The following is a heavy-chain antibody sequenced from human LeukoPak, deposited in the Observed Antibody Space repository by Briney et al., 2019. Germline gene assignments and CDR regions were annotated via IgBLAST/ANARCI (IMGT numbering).Heavy chain of an antibody. D-gene: IGHD3-10*01. CDR1: GFTFSSYT. CDR3: AKISAGYYGSGIDY. Sequence: GRSLRLSCAASGFTFSSYTMDWVRQAPGKGLEWLAVVSYDGSNKYYADSVKGRFTISRDNSNNTLYLQMNSLRAEDTAVYYCAKISAGYYGSGIDYWGQGTLVTVSS. J-gene: IGHJ4*02. CDR2: VSYDGSNK. V-gene: IGHV3-30-3*02.